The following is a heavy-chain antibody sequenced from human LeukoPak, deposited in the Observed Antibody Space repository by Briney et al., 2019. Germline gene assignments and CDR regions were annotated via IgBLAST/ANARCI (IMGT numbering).Heavy chain of an antibody. V-gene: IGHV4-59*01. J-gene: IGHJ6*03. CDR1: GGSISSSY. CDR3: AREGIAARPHYYYYYMDV. Sequence: PSETLSLTCTVSGGSISSSYWSWIRQPPGKGLEWIGYILYSGSTNYNPSLKSRVTISVDTSKNQFSLKLSSVTAADTAVYYCAREGIAARPHYYYYYMDVWGKGTTVTVSS. D-gene: IGHD6-6*01. CDR2: ILYSGST.